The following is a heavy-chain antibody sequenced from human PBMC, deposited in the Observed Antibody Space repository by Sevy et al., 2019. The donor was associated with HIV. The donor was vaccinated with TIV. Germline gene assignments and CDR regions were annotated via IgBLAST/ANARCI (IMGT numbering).Heavy chain of an antibody. CDR1: GFTFKNYA. CDR2: INNSGGTT. D-gene: IGHD4-17*01. Sequence: GGSLRLSCAAPGFTFKNYAMVWGRRAPGKGLEWVSGINNSGGTTYYDDSVKGRFTISGDNSKNTLYLQLNSLRAEDTAIYYCARVADSVSTLNWFDPWGQGTLVTVSS. V-gene: IGHV3-23*01. CDR3: ARVADSVSTLNWFDP. J-gene: IGHJ5*02.